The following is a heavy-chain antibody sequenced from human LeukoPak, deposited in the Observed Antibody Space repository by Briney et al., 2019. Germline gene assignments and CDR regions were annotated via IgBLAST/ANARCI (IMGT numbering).Heavy chain of an antibody. V-gene: IGHV3-48*03. CDR2: ISSSGSTI. CDR3: ARAGFEWFGELFHYYYYMDV. D-gene: IGHD3-10*01. J-gene: IGHJ6*03. Sequence: PGGSLRLSCAASGFTFSSYEMNWVRQAPGKGLEWVSYISSSGSTIYYADSVKGRFTISRDNAKNSLYLQMNSLGAEDTAVYYCARAGFEWFGELFHYYYYMDVWGKGTTVTISS. CDR1: GFTFSSYE.